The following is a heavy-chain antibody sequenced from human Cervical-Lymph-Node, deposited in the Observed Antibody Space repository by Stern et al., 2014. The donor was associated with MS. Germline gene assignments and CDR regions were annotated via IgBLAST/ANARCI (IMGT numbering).Heavy chain of an antibody. CDR1: GGTFSSSYA. Sequence: QVQLVESGAEVKKPGSSMNVSCKTSGGTFSSSYAITWMRQPPGQRLEWMGRIIPILGLANDAQKFQGRVTITADTSTSTTYMELSSLRSEDTAVYYCARGVVSNRAAATLHNLFDPWGQGTLVTVSS. D-gene: IGHD2-15*01. CDR3: ARGVVSNRAAATLHNLFDP. CDR2: IIPILGLA. J-gene: IGHJ5*02. V-gene: IGHV1-69*09.